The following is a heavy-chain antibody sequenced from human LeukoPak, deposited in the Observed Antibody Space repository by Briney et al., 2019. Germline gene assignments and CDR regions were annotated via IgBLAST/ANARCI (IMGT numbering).Heavy chain of an antibody. J-gene: IGHJ4*02. D-gene: IGHD2-15*01. V-gene: IGHV1-2*02. CDR2: INPTSGGT. CDR1: GYTFTGYY. CDR3: ARARYCSGGSCYSDY. Sequence: GASVKVSCKASGYTFTGYYMHWVRQAPGQGLEWMGWINPTSGGTNYAQKFQGRVTMTRDTSISTAYMELSRLRSDDTAVYYCARARYCSGGSCYSDYWGQGTLVTVSS.